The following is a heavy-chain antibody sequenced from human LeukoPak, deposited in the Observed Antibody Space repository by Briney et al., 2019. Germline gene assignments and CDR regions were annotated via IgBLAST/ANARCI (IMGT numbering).Heavy chain of an antibody. CDR2: IYYSGST. D-gene: IGHD3-10*01. V-gene: IGHV4-59*01. J-gene: IGHJ6*03. CDR1: GDSISSDY. Sequence: SETLSLTCTVSGDSISSDYWIWIRQPPGKGLEWIGYIYYSGSTNYNPSLKSRVTISVDTSKNQFSLKVSSVTAADTAVYYCARVPRGHYYYMDVWGKGTTVTIS. CDR3: ARVPRGHYYYMDV.